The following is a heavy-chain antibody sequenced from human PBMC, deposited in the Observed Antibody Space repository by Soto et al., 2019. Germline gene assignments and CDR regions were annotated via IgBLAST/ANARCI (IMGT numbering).Heavy chain of an antibody. J-gene: IGHJ4*02. CDR2: ISYDGSNK. Sequence: QVQLVESGGGVVQPGRSQRLSCAAYGFTFSSYGMHWVRQAPGKGLEWVAVISYDGSNKYYADSVKDRFTISRDNSKNTLYLQMNSLRAEDTAVYYCAKDRGYCSGGSCHYFDYWGQGTLVTVSS. CDR3: AKDRGYCSGGSCHYFDY. CDR1: GFTFSSYG. V-gene: IGHV3-30*18. D-gene: IGHD2-15*01.